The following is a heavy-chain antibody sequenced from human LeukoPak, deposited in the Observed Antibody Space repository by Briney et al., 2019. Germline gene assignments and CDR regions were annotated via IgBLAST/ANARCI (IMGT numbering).Heavy chain of an antibody. V-gene: IGHV1-18*01. J-gene: IGHJ4*02. CDR2: ISAYNGNT. Sequence: ASVKVSCKASGGTFSTYSISWVRQAPGQGLEWMGWISAYNGNTNYAQKLQGRVTMTTDTSTSTAYMELRSLRSDDTAVYYCARLYDSSGYESSFRYWGQGTLVTVSS. CDR3: ARLYDSSGYESSFRY. D-gene: IGHD3-22*01. CDR1: GGTFSTYS.